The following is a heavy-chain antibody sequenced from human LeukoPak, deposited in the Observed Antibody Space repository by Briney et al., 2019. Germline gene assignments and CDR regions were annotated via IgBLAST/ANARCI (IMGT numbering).Heavy chain of an antibody. D-gene: IGHD4-17*01. V-gene: IGHV4-4*02. Sequence: PSGTLSLTCAVSGGSISSNNWWSWVRQSPERGLEWIGDIYHSGGTHYNPSLESRVTISVDESKNQFSLKLSSVTAADTAVYYCAREATTVTTDPTQFDYWGQGTLVTVSS. J-gene: IGHJ4*02. CDR1: GGSISSNNW. CDR3: AREATTVTTDPTQFDY. CDR2: IYHSGGT.